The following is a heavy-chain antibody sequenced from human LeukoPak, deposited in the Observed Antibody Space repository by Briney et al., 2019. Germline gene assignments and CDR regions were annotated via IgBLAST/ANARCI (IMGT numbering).Heavy chain of an antibody. CDR1: GGSISSYY. V-gene: IGHV4-4*07. Sequence: SETLSLTCTVSGGSISSYYWSWIRQPAGKGLEWIGRIYTSGSTNYNPSLKSRVTMSVDTSKNQFSLKLSSVTAADTAVYYCARDPTPWDNWNPLVGDYWGQGTLVTVSS. J-gene: IGHJ4*02. CDR2: IYTSGST. D-gene: IGHD1-1*01. CDR3: ARDPTPWDNWNPLVGDY.